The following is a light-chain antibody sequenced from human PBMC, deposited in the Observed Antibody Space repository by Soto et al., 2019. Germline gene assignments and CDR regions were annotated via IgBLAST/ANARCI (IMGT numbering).Light chain of an antibody. CDR1: SSDVGAYNY. Sequence: QSALTQPPSASGSPGQSVAISCTGTSSDVGAYNYVSWYQQHPGRVPKLIIFEVSKRPSGVPDRFSGFKSGNVASLTVSGLQADDEGDYYCTSYAGSRNVVFGGGTKLTVL. V-gene: IGLV2-8*01. J-gene: IGLJ3*02. CDR2: EVS. CDR3: TSYAGSRNVV.